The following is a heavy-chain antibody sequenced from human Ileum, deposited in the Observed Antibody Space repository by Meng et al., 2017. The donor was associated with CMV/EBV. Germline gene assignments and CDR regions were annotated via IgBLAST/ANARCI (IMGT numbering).Heavy chain of an antibody. J-gene: IGHJ4*02. Sequence: MQQGGLGGGMDTQRVSRISSMAGCGITGTSYTMNWVSQAPGKGLEWVSSIATTSTCNYYDDSVLGSCTITRDDATNKQYLQLNRLGADDTAIYYCARGGVATVGFDYWGQGTLVTVSS. CDR3: ARGGVATVGFDY. D-gene: IGHD3-3*01. CDR1: GITGTSYT. V-gene: IGHV3-21*01. CDR2: IATTSTCN.